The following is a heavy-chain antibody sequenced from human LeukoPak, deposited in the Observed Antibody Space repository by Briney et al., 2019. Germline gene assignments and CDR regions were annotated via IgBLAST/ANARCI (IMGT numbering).Heavy chain of an antibody. CDR3: ASHVSRYYCSGGRCYLYYYGMDV. CDR1: GGSFSGYY. V-gene: IGHV4-34*01. CDR2: INHRGST. J-gene: IGHJ6*02. Sequence: SETLSLTCAVYGGSFSGYYWSWIRQPPGKGLEWIGEINHRGSTNYNPSLKSRVTISVDTSKNQFSLKLSSVTAADTAVYYCASHVSRYYCSGGRCYLYYYGMDVWGQGTTVTVSS. D-gene: IGHD2-15*01.